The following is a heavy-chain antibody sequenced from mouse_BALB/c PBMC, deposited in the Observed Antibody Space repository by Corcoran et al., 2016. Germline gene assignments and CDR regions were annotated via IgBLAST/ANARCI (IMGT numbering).Heavy chain of an antibody. CDR3: ARRGLDWYFDV. CDR2: INTYTGEP. Sequence: QIQLVQSGPELKKPGETVKISCKASGYTFTNYGMNWVKQAPGKGLKWMGWINTYTGEPTYADDFKGRFAFSLENSASTAYLQINNLKNEDTATYFCARRGLDWYFDVWGAGTTVTVSS. J-gene: IGHJ1*01. CDR1: GYTFTNYG. V-gene: IGHV9-3-1*01.